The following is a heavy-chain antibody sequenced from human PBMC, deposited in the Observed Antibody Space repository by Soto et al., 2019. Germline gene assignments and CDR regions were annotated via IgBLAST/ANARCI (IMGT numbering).Heavy chain of an antibody. Sequence: SVKVSCKASGGTFSSYAISWVRQAPGQGLEWMGGIIPIFGTANYAQKFQGRVTITADESTSTAYMELSSLRSEDTALYYCARDSNDHWGFFDYWGQGILVTVSS. V-gene: IGHV1-69*13. J-gene: IGHJ4*02. CDR1: GGTFSSYA. CDR2: IIPIFGTA. CDR3: ARDSNDHWGFFDY. D-gene: IGHD3-16*01.